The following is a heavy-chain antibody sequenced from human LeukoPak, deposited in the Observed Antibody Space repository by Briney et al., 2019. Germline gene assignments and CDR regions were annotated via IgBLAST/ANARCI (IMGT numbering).Heavy chain of an antibody. CDR2: ISFGGGDT. Sequence: GGSLRLSCEASGFIFSSYVMGWVRQAPGKGLEWVSSISFGGGDTFTADSVKGRFTITRENSKNTLYLQMMGLRVEDTAIYYCAKLNLGEMAYFDSWGQGILVTVSS. J-gene: IGHJ4*02. CDR1: GFIFSSYV. CDR3: AKLNLGEMAYFDS. V-gene: IGHV3-23*01. D-gene: IGHD5-24*01.